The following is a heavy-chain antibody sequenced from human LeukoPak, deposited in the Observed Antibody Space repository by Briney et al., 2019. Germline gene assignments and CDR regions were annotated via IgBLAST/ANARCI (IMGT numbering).Heavy chain of an antibody. CDR1: GFTFSSYA. J-gene: IGHJ4*02. V-gene: IGHV3-23*01. CDR2: ISGSGGST. Sequence: PGGSLRLSCAASGFTFSSYAMSWVRQAPGKGLEWVSAISGSGGSTYYADSVKGRFTISRDNSKNMLYLQMNSLRAEDTAVYYCAKGAGNYYDSSGYYYGHWGQGTLVTVSS. D-gene: IGHD3-22*01. CDR3: AKGAGNYYDSSGYYYGH.